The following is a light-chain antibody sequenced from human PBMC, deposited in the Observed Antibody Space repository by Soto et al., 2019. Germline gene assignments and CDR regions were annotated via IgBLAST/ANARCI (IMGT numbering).Light chain of an antibody. Sequence: EIVMTQSPAILSVSPGETVTLSCRASQSVSRNLAWYQHKPGQAPRLLISAASARATDIPGRFSGSGSGTAFTLTISSLQSEDVAVYYCQEYGTWPPMYTFGQGTKLDIK. V-gene: IGKV3-15*01. J-gene: IGKJ2*01. CDR2: AAS. CDR3: QEYGTWPPMYT. CDR1: QSVSRN.